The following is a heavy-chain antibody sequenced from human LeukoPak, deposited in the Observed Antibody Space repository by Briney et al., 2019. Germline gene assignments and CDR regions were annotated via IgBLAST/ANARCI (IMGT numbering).Heavy chain of an antibody. J-gene: IGHJ5*02. D-gene: IGHD2-15*01. Sequence: GGSLRLSCAASGFSFSSYAMNWVRQAPGKGLEWVSGISWNSVSIAYADSVKGRFTISRDNAKNSLYLQINSLRAEDTALYYCARDSQTGYCSGGSCYSGWFDPWGQGTLVTVSS. CDR1: GFSFSSYA. CDR3: ARDSQTGYCSGGSCYSGWFDP. V-gene: IGHV3-9*01. CDR2: ISWNSVSI.